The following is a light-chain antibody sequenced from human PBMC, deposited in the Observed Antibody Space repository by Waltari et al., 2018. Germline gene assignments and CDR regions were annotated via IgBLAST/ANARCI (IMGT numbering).Light chain of an antibody. CDR1: SLRSYY. Sequence: SSELTQDPAVSVALGQTVRITCQGDSLRSYYASWYQQKPGQAPELVIYGKNNRPTGIPDLCSGSSSGNTASLTITGAQAEDEADYYCNSRDSSGNHLYVFGTGTKVTVL. CDR2: GKN. V-gene: IGLV3-19*01. J-gene: IGLJ1*01. CDR3: NSRDSSGNHLYV.